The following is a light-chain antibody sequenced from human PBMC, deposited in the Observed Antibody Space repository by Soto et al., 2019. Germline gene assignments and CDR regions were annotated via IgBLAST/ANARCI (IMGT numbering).Light chain of an antibody. J-gene: IGKJ1*01. CDR3: QQYETFSGT. Sequence: DIQMTQSPSTLSASVGDTVTVTCRASQSVSGWVAWYQQKPGEAPKLLIYEASALPRGVPSRFSGSGSGTKFTLTIASLQPDDFATYYCQQYETFSGTFGPGTKVDIK. CDR1: QSVSGW. CDR2: EAS. V-gene: IGKV1-5*01.